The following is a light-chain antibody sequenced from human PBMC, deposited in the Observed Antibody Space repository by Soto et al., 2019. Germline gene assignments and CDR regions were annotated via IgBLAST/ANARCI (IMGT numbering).Light chain of an antibody. CDR2: KAS. CDR1: QSISTW. V-gene: IGKV1-5*03. Sequence: DIQMTQSPSTLSASVGDRVTITCRASQSISTWLAWYPQKPGKAPKLLIYKASSLRNGVPSRFSGSGSGTEFTLTIYSLQPDDCASYYCQQYNGYPHTFGQGTKLEIK. J-gene: IGKJ2*01. CDR3: QQYNGYPHT.